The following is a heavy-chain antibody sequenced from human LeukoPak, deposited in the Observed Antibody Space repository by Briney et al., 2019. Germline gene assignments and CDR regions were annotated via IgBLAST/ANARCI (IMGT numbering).Heavy chain of an antibody. CDR3: ARNPGYYYDSSGYYRYYFDY. J-gene: IGHJ4*02. V-gene: IGHV4-34*01. D-gene: IGHD3-22*01. CDR2: INHSGST. Sequence: PSETLSLTCAVYGGSFSGYYWSWIRQPPGKGLEWIGEINHSGSTNYNPSLKSRVTISVDTPKNQFSLKLSSVTAADTAVYYCARNPGYYYDSSGYYRYYFDYWGQGTLVTVSS. CDR1: GGSFSGYY.